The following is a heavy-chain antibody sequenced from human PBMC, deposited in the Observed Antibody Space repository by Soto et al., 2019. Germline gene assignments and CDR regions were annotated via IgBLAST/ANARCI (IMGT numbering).Heavy chain of an antibody. CDR2: ISWNSGSI. CDR3: ARSRSGAVADSFDF. D-gene: IGHD3-10*01. V-gene: IGHV3-9*01. CDR1: GFTFDDYA. Sequence: GGSLRLSCAASGFTFDDYAMHWVRQAPGKGLEWVSGISWNSGSIGYADSVKGRFTISRDNSKDTVYLQMNSLRDEDSAMFYCARSRSGAVADSFDFWGQGTLVTVSS. J-gene: IGHJ4*02.